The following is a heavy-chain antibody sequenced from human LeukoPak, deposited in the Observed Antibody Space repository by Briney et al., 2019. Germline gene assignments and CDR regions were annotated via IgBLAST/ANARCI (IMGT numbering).Heavy chain of an antibody. CDR3: ARGNYDFWSGYTPDYYYYYMDV. Sequence: SVKVSCKASGYTFTSYDINWVRQATGQGPEWMGWMNPNSGNTGYAQKFQGRVTMTRNTSISTAYMELSSLRSEDTAVYYCARGNYDFWSGYTPDYYYYYMDVWGKGTTVTVSS. CDR1: GYTFTSYD. CDR2: MNPNSGNT. J-gene: IGHJ6*03. V-gene: IGHV1-8*01. D-gene: IGHD3-3*01.